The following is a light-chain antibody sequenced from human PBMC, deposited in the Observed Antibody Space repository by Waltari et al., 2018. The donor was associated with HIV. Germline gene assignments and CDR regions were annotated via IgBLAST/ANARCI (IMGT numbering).Light chain of an antibody. V-gene: IGKV3-15*01. J-gene: IGKJ1*01. CDR1: QDVGIN. CDR3: QHYDNWSRT. CDR2: GAS. Sequence: EVVVPPAPAALSVVPAKGGTLSCTTIQDVGINVAWYRQKPGQCPRLLIYGASTLATGVPVKFGGSGSGTEFNLTIASLQADDSAVYYCQHYDNWSRTFGPGTTVEIK.